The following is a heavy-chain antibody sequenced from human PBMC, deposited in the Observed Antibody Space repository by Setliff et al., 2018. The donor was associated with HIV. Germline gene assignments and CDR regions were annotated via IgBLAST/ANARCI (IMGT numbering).Heavy chain of an antibody. CDR1: GFSLSTSGVG. V-gene: IGHV2-5*01. CDR2: IYWNDDE. Sequence: SGPTLVNPTQTLTLTCTFSGFSLSTSGVGVGWIRQPPGKALEWLALIYWNDDERYSPSLRSRLTITKDTSKNQVVLIMTNMDPVDTATYYCAHSKYRTYGVCYGDAFDIWGQGTMVTVS. CDR3: AHSKYRTYGVCYGDAFDI. J-gene: IGHJ3*02. D-gene: IGHD2-8*01.